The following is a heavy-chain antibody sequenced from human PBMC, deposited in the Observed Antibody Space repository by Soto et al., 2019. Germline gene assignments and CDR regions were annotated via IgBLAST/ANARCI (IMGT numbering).Heavy chain of an antibody. CDR3: ARAYGGAMNSSSSSY. CDR2: LNPNSGNT. Sequence: QVQLVQSGAEVKKPGASVKVSCKASGYTCTSYDINWVRQATGQRLEWMGWLNPNSGNTGYAQKFQGRVTMTRNTSISTAYMALSSLRSEDTAVYYCARAYGGAMNSSSSSYWGQGTLVTVSS. D-gene: IGHD6-6*01. V-gene: IGHV1-8*01. CDR1: GYTCTSYD. J-gene: IGHJ4*02.